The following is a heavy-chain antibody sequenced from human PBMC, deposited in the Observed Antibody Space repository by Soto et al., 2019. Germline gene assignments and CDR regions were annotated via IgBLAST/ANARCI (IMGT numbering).Heavy chain of an antibody. CDR1: GFSLSTSGVG. CDR2: IYWNDDK. J-gene: IGHJ6*02. CDR3: AHRYYDFWSGYYGMDV. V-gene: IGHV2-5*01. Sequence: SGPTLVNPTQTLTLTCTFSGFSLSTSGVGVGWIRQPPGKALEWLALIYWNDDKRYSPSLKSRLTITKDTSKNQVVLTMTNMDPVDTATYYCAHRYYDFWSGYYGMDVWGQGTTVTVSS. D-gene: IGHD3-3*01.